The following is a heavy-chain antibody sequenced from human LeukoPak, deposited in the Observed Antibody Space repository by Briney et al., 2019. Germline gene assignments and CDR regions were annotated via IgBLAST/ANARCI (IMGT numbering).Heavy chain of an antibody. D-gene: IGHD6-19*01. Sequence: GGSLRLSCAASGFTFSSYSMNWVRQAPGKGLEWVSSISSSSSYIYYADSGKGRFTISRDNGKNLLYLQMNSLRAEDTAVYYCVAGNGWLGDYWGQGNLVTVSS. CDR1: GFTFSSYS. CDR3: VAGNGWLGDY. V-gene: IGHV3-21*06. J-gene: IGHJ4*02. CDR2: ISSSSSYI.